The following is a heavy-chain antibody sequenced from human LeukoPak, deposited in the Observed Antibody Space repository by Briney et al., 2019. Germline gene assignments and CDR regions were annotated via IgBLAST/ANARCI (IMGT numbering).Heavy chain of an antibody. J-gene: IGHJ4*02. CDR2: ISGSGGST. CDR1: GFTFSSYA. CDR3: AKGAGQLVLESYFDY. Sequence: GGSLRLSCAASGFTFSSYAMSWVRQAPGKGLEWVSAISGSGGSTYYAGSVKGRFTISRDNSKNTLYLQMNSLRAEDTAVYYCAKGAGQLVLESYFDYWGQGTLVTVSS. D-gene: IGHD6-6*01. V-gene: IGHV3-23*01.